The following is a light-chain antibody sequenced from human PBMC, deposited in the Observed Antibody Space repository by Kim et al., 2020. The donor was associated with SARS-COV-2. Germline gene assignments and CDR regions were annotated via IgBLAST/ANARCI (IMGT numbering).Light chain of an antibody. CDR2: QAS. Sequence: SASVVDRVTSTCRASQTISTLLDWYQQKPGKAPKILIYQASILESGVPSRFSGSGSGTEFSLTISSLQADDFATYYCQHYNSYPYTFGQGTKLEI. CDR1: QTISTL. V-gene: IGKV1-5*03. J-gene: IGKJ2*01. CDR3: QHYNSYPYT.